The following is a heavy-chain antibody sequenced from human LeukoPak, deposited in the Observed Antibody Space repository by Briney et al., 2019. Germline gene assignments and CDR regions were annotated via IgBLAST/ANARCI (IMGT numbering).Heavy chain of an antibody. J-gene: IGHJ4*02. Sequence: PGGSLRLSCAASGYTFSSYGMSWVRQAPGKGLEWVSAISGSGGSTYYADSVKGRFTISRDNSKNTLYLQMNSLRAEDTAVYYCAKDPSTVTTEVDFYFDYWGQGTLVTVSS. D-gene: IGHD4-17*01. CDR1: GYTFSSYG. CDR3: AKDPSTVTTEVDFYFDY. V-gene: IGHV3-23*01. CDR2: ISGSGGST.